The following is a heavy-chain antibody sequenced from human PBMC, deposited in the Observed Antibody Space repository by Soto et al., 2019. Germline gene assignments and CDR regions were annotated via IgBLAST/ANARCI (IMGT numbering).Heavy chain of an antibody. CDR1: GGSINSYY. D-gene: IGHD6-13*01. J-gene: IGHJ6*02. CDR3: ARDLGYISAAGTGPAYYYHYGTDV. Sequence: SETLSLTCTVSGGSINSYYWSWIRQPPGKGLEWIGYIYYSGSTNYNPSLKSRVTIAVDTSKNQFSLKLSSVTAADTAVYYCARDLGYISAAGTGPAYYYHYGTDVWAQGSTVT. CDR2: IYYSGST. V-gene: IGHV4-59*01.